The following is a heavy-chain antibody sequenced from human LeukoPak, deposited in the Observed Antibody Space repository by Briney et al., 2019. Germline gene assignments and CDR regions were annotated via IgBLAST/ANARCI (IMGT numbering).Heavy chain of an antibody. CDR1: GFTVSSNY. CDR2: IYTSGST. Sequence: GSLRLSCAGSGFTVSSNYMSWIRQPAGKGLEWIGRIYTSGSTNYNPSLKSRVTISVDTSKNQFSLKLSSVTAADTAVYYCAGTGFWSGYYGSREYFQHWGQGTLVTVSS. D-gene: IGHD3-3*01. V-gene: IGHV4-4*07. J-gene: IGHJ1*01. CDR3: AGTGFWSGYYGSREYFQH.